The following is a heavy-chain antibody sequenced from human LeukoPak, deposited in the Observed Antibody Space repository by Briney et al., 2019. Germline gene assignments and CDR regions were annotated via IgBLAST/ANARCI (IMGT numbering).Heavy chain of an antibody. V-gene: IGHV1-18*01. CDR2: ISAYNGNT. CDR3: AREAPHAYCGGNCYSYFQH. D-gene: IGHD2-21*02. J-gene: IGHJ1*01. Sequence: GASVKVSFKASGYTFTNYGISWVRQAPGQRLAWMGWISAYNGNTNYAQKLQGRVTLTTDTSTSTAYMELRSLRSDDTAVYYCAREAPHAYCGGNCYSYFQHWGQGTLVTVSS. CDR1: GYTFTNYG.